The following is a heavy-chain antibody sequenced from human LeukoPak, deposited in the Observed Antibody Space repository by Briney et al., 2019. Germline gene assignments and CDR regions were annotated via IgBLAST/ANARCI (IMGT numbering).Heavy chain of an antibody. CDR3: TRDRNTDFWSGYYTNYFDY. J-gene: IGHJ4*02. V-gene: IGHV3-11*01. CDR1: GFTFSDYN. Sequence: GGSLRLSCAASGFTFSDYNMRWIRQAPGKGLEWVSSISRSGSTKYYADSVKGRFTISRDNAKNSLFLQMNSLRAEDTAVYYCTRDRNTDFWSGYYTNYFDYWGQGTLVIVSS. D-gene: IGHD3-3*01. CDR2: ISRSGSTK.